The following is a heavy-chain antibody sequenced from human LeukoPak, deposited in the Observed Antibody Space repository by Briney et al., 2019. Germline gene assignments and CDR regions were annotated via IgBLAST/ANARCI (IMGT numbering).Heavy chain of an antibody. J-gene: IGHJ4*02. CDR3: ARDRGPRTGSMVREAYDN. D-gene: IGHD3-10*01. Sequence: GGSLRLSCAASGFTFSNYWIHWVRQAPGKRLVWVSRISSDGSITNYADSVKGRFTISRDNAKNTLYLQMNSLRAEDTAVYYCARDRGPRTGSMVREAYDNWGQGTLATVSS. V-gene: IGHV3-74*01. CDR2: ISSDGSIT. CDR1: GFTFSNYW.